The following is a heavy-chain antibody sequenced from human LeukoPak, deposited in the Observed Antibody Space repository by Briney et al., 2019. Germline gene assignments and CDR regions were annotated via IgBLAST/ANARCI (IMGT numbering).Heavy chain of an antibody. CDR3: ATTGGDIYYYYMDV. Sequence: ASVKVSCKASGDTFSRYAISWVRQAPGQGLEWMGGIIPVLSTANYAQKFQDRVTITADKSTSTTYMELSSLKSEDTAVYYCATTGGDIYYYYMDVWGKGTTVTISS. CDR2: IIPVLSTA. V-gene: IGHV1-69*10. J-gene: IGHJ6*03. CDR1: GDTFSRYA. D-gene: IGHD3-16*01.